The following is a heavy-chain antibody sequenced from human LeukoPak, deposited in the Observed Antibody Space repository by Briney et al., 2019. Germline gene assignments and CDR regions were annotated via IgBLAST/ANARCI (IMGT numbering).Heavy chain of an antibody. D-gene: IGHD1-26*01. CDR2: IYSAGSI. CDR1: GFAVSSNS. Sequence: PGGSLRLSCTVSGFAVSSNSMSWVRQAPGKGLEWVSFIYSAGSIYYSDSVKGRFTISIDNSKNTLYLQMNSLRAEDTAVYYCARAAVYRYSGSYSDYWGQGTLVTVSS. V-gene: IGHV3-53*01. CDR3: ARAAVYRYSGSYSDY. J-gene: IGHJ4*02.